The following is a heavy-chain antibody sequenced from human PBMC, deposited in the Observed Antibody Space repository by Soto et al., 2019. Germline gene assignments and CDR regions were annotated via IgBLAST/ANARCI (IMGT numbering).Heavy chain of an antibody. D-gene: IGHD6-13*01. CDR1: GFTFSKYA. CDR2: ISGSGGGA. V-gene: IGHV3-23*01. J-gene: IGHJ4*02. Sequence: HPGGSLRLSCAASGFTFSKYAMNWVRQPPGKGLEWVSTISGSGGGAYYADSVKGRFTISRDNSKNTLYLQMNSLRGEDTAVYYRAKEGASSWYFFDYWGQGTLVTVSS. CDR3: AKEGASSWYFFDY.